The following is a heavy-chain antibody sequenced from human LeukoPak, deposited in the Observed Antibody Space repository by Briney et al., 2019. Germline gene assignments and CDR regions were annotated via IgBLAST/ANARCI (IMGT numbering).Heavy chain of an antibody. CDR2: FDPEDGET. J-gene: IGHJ5*02. CDR1: GYTLTELS. D-gene: IGHD6-13*01. CDR3: ATIAAADRAWFDP. V-gene: IGHV1-24*01. Sequence: ASVKVSCTVSGYTLTELSMHWVRQAPGKGLEWMGGFDPEDGETIYAQKFQGRVTMTEDTSTDTAYMELSSLRSEDTAVYYRATIAAADRAWFDPWGQGTLVTVSS.